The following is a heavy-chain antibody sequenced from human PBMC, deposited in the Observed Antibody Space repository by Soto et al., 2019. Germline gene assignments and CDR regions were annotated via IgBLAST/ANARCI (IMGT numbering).Heavy chain of an antibody. D-gene: IGHD3-3*02. J-gene: IGHJ4*01. CDR3: AARHFWSRPWTDRRLDY. CDR1: GDSVNISHG. V-gene: IGHV4-4*02. Sequence: SQSMSLACAVSGDSVNISHGGVWVRQPPEKGLERIGQISHSGNTNYNPALTSRVTISVDKSKNHFSLKLTSVTAADTAVYYCAARHFWSRPWTDRRLDYWGQGTLVTVSS. CDR2: ISHSGNT.